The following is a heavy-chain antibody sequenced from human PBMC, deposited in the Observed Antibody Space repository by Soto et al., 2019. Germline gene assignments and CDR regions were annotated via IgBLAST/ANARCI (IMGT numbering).Heavy chain of an antibody. D-gene: IGHD4-4*01. J-gene: IGHJ4*02. Sequence: PGGSLRLSCAASGFPFSSYVMSWVRQAPGKGLEWVSGISGGGSNTFYADYVKGRFTISRDNSKNTLLLQMNSPGAEDTAVYYCAKDSNKYSSSLRGRYFDYWGQGIGVTVSS. CDR1: GFPFSSYV. V-gene: IGHV3-23*01. CDR2: ISGGGSNT. CDR3: AKDSNKYSSSLRGRYFDY.